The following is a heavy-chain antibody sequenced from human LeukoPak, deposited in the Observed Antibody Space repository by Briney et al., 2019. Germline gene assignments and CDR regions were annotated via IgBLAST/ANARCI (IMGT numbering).Heavy chain of an antibody. V-gene: IGHV1-2*02. CDR2: INPNSGGT. Sequence: GASVKVSCKACGYTFISCYIHWVRQAPGQGLEWMGWINPNSGGTNYAQKFQGRVTMTRDTSISTAYMELSRLRSDDTAVYYCARVQKRTPAAVLHYWGQGTLVTVSS. J-gene: IGHJ4*02. CDR1: GYTFISCY. CDR3: ARVQKRTPAAVLHY. D-gene: IGHD1-14*01.